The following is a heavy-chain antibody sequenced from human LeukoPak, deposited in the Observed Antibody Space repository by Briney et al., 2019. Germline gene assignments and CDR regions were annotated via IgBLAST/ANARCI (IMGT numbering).Heavy chain of an antibody. Sequence: PGGSLRLSCAASGFTFSNYWMHWVRQAPGQGLVWVSRINSDGSSTNYADSVKGRFTISRDNAKNTLFLQMNSLRAEDSAVYYCVSHCSSTSCYEYWGQGTLVTVSS. V-gene: IGHV3-74*01. CDR1: GFTFSNYW. CDR3: VSHCSSTSCYEY. CDR2: INSDGSST. D-gene: IGHD2-2*01. J-gene: IGHJ4*02.